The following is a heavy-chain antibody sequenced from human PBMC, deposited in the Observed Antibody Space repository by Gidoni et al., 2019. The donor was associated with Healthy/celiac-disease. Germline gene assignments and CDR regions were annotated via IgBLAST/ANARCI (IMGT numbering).Heavy chain of an antibody. J-gene: IGHJ5*02. Sequence: QVQLVQSGAEVKKPGSSVKVSCKASGGTFSSYANSWVPPAPGQGLEWMGVIIPIFGTANYAQKFQGRVTITADKSTSTAYMELSSLRSEDTAVYYCARDNRGGYSGYDKREEKENNWFDPWGQGTLVTVSS. CDR3: ARDNRGGYSGYDKREEKENNWFDP. CDR2: IIPIFGTA. CDR1: GGTFSSYA. V-gene: IGHV1-69*06. D-gene: IGHD5-12*01.